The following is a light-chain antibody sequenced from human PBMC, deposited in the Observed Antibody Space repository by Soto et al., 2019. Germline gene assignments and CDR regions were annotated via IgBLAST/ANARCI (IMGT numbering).Light chain of an antibody. J-gene: IGLJ1*01. V-gene: IGLV2-11*01. CDR1: SSDVGGYNY. CDR3: YSYASRFTYV. CDR2: DVS. Sequence: QSVLTQPRSVSGSPGQSVSISCTGTSSDVGGYNYVSWYQQHPGKAPKVMIYDVSKRPSGVPDRFSGSKSGNTASLTTSGLQSEDEADYYCYSYASRFTYVFATGTKLTVL.